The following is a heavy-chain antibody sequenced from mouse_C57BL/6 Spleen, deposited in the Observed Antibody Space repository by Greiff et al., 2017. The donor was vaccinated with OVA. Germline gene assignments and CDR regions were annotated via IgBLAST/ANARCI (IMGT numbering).Heavy chain of an antibody. V-gene: IGHV5-17*01. D-gene: IGHD2-3*01. CDR3: ARGLLPFAY. CDR1: GFTFSDYG. CDR2: ISSGSSTI. Sequence: EVKLMESGGGLVKPGGSLKLSCAASGFTFSDYGMHWVRQAPEKGLEWVAYISSGSSTIYYAATVKGRFTISRDNAKNTLFLQMTSLRSEDTAMYYCARGLLPFAYWGQGTLVTVSA. J-gene: IGHJ3*01.